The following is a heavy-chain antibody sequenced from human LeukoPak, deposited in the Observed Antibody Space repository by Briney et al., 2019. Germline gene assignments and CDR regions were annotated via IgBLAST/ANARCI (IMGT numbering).Heavy chain of an antibody. V-gene: IGHV1-24*01. CDR1: GYTLTELS. J-gene: IGHJ4*02. CDR2: FDPEDGET. Sequence: ASVTVSCKVSGYTLTELSMHWVRQAPGKGLEWMGGFDPEDGETIYAQKFQGRVTMTEDTSTDTAYMELSSLRSEDTAVYYCATVPRYNPLHFDYWGQGTLVTVSS. CDR3: ATVPRYNPLHFDY. D-gene: IGHD1-1*01.